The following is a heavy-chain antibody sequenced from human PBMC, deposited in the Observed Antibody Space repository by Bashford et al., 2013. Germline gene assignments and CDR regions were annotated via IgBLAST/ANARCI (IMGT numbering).Heavy chain of an antibody. J-gene: IGHJ6*02. CDR3: ARAQYSSSWHDYYYYGMDV. CDR2: INPNSGGT. Sequence: ASVKVSCTASGGTFNDFVISWVRQAPGQGLEWMGRINPNSGGTNYAQKFQGRVTMTRDTSISTAYMELSRLRSDDTAVYYCARAQYSSSWHDYYYYGMDVWGQGTTVTVSS. D-gene: IGHD6-13*01. V-gene: IGHV1-2*02. CDR1: GGTFNDFV.